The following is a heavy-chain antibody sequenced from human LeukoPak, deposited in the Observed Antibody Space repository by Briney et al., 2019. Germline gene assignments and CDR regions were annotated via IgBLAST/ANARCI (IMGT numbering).Heavy chain of an antibody. Sequence: PSETLSLTCTVSGGSISSSNYYWGWIRQPPGKGLEWIGSIYYSGSTYYNPSLKSRVTISVDTSKNQFSLKLSSVTAADTAVYYCARGGSWYYGSGSNPDNWFDPWGQGTLVTVSS. V-gene: IGHV4-39*07. CDR2: IYYSGST. CDR3: ARGGSWYYGSGSNPDNWFDP. CDR1: GGSISSSNYY. J-gene: IGHJ5*02. D-gene: IGHD3-10*01.